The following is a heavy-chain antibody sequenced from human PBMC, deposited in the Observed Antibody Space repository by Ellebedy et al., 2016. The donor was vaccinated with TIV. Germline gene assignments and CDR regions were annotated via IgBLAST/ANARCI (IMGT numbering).Heavy chain of an antibody. V-gene: IGHV3-7*01. CDR2: IKQDGSEK. J-gene: IGHJ4*02. CDR1: GFTFSSYW. CDR3: ARAGYLSSGGFDY. Sequence: GESLKISXAASGFTFSSYWMSWVRQAPGKGLEWVANIKQDGSEKYYVDSVKGRFTISRDNAKNSLYLQMNSLRAEDTAVYYCARAGYLSSGGFDYWGQGTLVTVSS. D-gene: IGHD6-19*01.